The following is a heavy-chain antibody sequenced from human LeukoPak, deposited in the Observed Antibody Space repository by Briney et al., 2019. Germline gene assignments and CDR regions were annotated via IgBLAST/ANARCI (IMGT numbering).Heavy chain of an antibody. CDR1: GGTFTNYA. Sequence: ASVKVSCKASGGTFTNYAINWVRQAPGQGPEWMGWINPNSGGTNYAQKFQGRVTMTRDTSISTAYMELSRLRSDDTAVYYCARPADSSGYYYTEYFQHWGQGTLVTVSS. CDR3: ARPADSSGYYYTEYFQH. V-gene: IGHV1-2*02. J-gene: IGHJ1*01. CDR2: INPNSGGT. D-gene: IGHD3-22*01.